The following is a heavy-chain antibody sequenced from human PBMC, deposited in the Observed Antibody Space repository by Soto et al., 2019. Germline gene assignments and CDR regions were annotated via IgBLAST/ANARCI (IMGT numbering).Heavy chain of an antibody. CDR1: GFSLSTSGVG. CDR3: AHRSKAAGTYSWFDP. V-gene: IGHV2-5*02. J-gene: IGHJ5*02. D-gene: IGHD6-13*01. Sequence: QITLKESGPTLVKPTQTLTLTCTFSGFSLSTSGVGVGWIRQPPGKALEWLALIYWDDDKYYSPSLKSRPTITKDTSKNQVVLTMTHMDPVDTATYYCAHRSKAAGTYSWFDPWGQGTLVTVSS. CDR2: IYWDDDK.